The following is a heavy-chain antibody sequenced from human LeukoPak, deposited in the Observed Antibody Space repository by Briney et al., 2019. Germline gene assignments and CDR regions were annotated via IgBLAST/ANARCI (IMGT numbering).Heavy chain of an antibody. D-gene: IGHD3-22*01. CDR1: GFTVSSKY. CDR2: IYSTGDT. J-gene: IGHJ4*02. V-gene: IGHV3-66*01. Sequence: PGGSLRLSCAVSGFTVSSKYMSWVRQAPGKGLEWVSVIYSTGDTRYADSVKGRFTISRDNSKNTLYLQMNSLRAEDTAVYYCARDDYDGNGYYLFDCWGQGTLVTVSS. CDR3: ARDDYDGNGYYLFDC.